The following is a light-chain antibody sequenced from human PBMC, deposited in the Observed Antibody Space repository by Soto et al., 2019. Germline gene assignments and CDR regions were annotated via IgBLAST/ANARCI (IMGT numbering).Light chain of an antibody. CDR3: LLYYGGYV. V-gene: IGLV7-43*01. CDR2: STS. Sequence: QAVVAQEPSLTVSPGGTVTLTCASSTGVVTSGYYPNWFQQKPGQPPKPLIYSTSNRHSWTPARFSGSLLGGKAALTLSGVQPEDEAEYYCLLYYGGYVFGTGTKVTVL. CDR1: TGVVTSGYY. J-gene: IGLJ1*01.